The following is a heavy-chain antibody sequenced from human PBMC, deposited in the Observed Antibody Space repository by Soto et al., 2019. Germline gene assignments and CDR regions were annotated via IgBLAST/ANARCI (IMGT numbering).Heavy chain of an antibody. CDR3: AEAQEQLSPLYYMDV. D-gene: IGHD6-6*01. J-gene: IGHJ6*03. CDR2: ISGSGGST. Sequence: GGSLRLSCAASGFTFSSYAMSWVRQAPGKGLEWVSAISGSGGSTYYADSVKGRFTISRDNSKNTLYLQMNSLRAEDTAVYYCAEAQEQLSPLYYMDVWGKGTTVTVSS. CDR1: GFTFSSYA. V-gene: IGHV3-23*01.